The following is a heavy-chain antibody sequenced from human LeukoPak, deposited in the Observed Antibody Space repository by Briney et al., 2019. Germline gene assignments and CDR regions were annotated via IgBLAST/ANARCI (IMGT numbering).Heavy chain of an antibody. D-gene: IGHD3-10*01. CDR1: GYTFTGYY. CDR3: ARGTYYYGSGSYYKSHMDV. V-gene: IGHV1-2*02. J-gene: IGHJ6*03. Sequence: GASVKVSCKASGYTFTGYYMHWVRQAPGQGLEWMGWINPNSGGTNYAQKFQGRVTMTRDTSISTAYMELSRLRSEDTAVYYCARGTYYYGSGSYYKSHMDVWGKGTTVTISS. CDR2: INPNSGGT.